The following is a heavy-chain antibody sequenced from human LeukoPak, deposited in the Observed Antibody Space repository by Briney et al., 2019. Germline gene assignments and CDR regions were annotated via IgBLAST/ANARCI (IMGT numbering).Heavy chain of an antibody. CDR2: INPYNGNT. CDR3: ARELYGRFDY. J-gene: IGHJ4*02. D-gene: IGHD3-3*01. Sequence: GASVKVSCKASGYTFTCYGCSWVRQAPGQGLEWMGWINPYNGNTKYAQKFQGRVTMTTDTSTSTAYMELRSLRFDDAAVYYCARELYGRFDYWGQGTLVTVSS. V-gene: IGHV1-18*01. CDR1: GYTFTCYG.